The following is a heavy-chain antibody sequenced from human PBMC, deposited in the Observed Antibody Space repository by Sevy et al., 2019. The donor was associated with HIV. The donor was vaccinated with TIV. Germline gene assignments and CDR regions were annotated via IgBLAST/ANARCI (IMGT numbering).Heavy chain of an antibody. CDR1: GGSISSGSYY. Sequence: SETLSLTCTVSGGSISSGSYYWGWIRQPPGKGLEWIGSVYYSGATYYNSSFESRVTIYVHMFKNHFSLKLTSVTVANTAVYYCARQDRSGEIVLPIKWFDPWGQGTLVTVSS. V-gene: IGHV4-39*01. D-gene: IGHD3-16*01. J-gene: IGHJ5*02. CDR2: VYYSGAT. CDR3: ARQDRSGEIVLPIKWFDP.